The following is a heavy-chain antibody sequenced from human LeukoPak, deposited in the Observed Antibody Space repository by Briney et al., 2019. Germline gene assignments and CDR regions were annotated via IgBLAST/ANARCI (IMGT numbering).Heavy chain of an antibody. Sequence: GGSLRLSCAASGFTFSSYWMNWVRQTPGKGLEWVSGISASSGSIYYADAVKGRFTISRDNSMNTVYLQMNSLRAEDTAVYYCAKDLWGYFDYWGQGTLVAVSS. CDR3: AKDLWGYFDY. D-gene: IGHD3-16*01. CDR1: GFTFSSYW. J-gene: IGHJ4*02. V-gene: IGHV3-23*01. CDR2: ISASSGSI.